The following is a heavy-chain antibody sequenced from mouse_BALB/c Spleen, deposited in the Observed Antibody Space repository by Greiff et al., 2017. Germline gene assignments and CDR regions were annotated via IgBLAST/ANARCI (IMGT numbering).Heavy chain of an antibody. J-gene: IGHJ2*01. D-gene: IGHD4-1*01. V-gene: IGHV2-9*02. Sequence: VHLVESGPGLVAPSQSLSITCTVSGFSLTSYGVHWVRQPPGTGLDWLGVIWAGGSTNYNSDLMSRLSISKDNSKSQVFLKMNRLQTDDTAMSYCARETERGLDDWGQGTTLTVSA. CDR3: ARETERGLDD. CDR2: IWAGGST. CDR1: GFSLTSYG.